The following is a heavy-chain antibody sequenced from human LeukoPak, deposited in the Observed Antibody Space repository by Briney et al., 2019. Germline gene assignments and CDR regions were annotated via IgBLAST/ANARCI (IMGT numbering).Heavy chain of an antibody. CDR2: IYTSGST. CDR3: ARDYEGYCSGGSCHTDYYYYMDV. D-gene: IGHD2-15*01. Sequence: PSETLSLTCTVSGGSISSGSYYWSWIRQPAGKGLEWIGRIYTSGSTNYNPSLKSRVTISVDTSKNQFSLKLSSVTAADTAVYYCARDYEGYCSGGSCHTDYYYYMDVWGKGTTVTISS. CDR1: GGSISSGSYY. J-gene: IGHJ6*03. V-gene: IGHV4-61*02.